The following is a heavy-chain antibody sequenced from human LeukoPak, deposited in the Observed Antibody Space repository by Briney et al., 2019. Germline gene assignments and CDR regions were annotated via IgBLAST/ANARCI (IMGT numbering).Heavy chain of an antibody. J-gene: IGHJ4*02. CDR2: ISGSGGST. D-gene: IGHD3-10*01. V-gene: IGHV3-23*01. Sequence: GGTLRLSCAASGFTFNTYGMNWVRQAPGKGLEWVSAISGSGGSTYYADSVKGRFTISRDNSKNTLYLQMHSLRAEDTAVYYCAGRGSGSYFDYWGQGALVTVSS. CDR3: AGRGSGSYFDY. CDR1: GFTFNTYG.